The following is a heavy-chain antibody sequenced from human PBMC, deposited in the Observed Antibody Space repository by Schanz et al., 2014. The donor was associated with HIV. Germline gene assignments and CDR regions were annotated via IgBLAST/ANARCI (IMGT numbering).Heavy chain of an antibody. J-gene: IGHJ3*02. D-gene: IGHD3-22*01. CDR2: VNHSGDT. CDR3: ARIVPRYDSSGNYPDAFDI. Sequence: QVQLQQWGAGLLKPSETLSLTCAVYGGSVSGHYWSWIRQSPGKGLEWIAEVNHSGDTNYNPSLKRRVTISVDTSKNQFSLKLDSVTAADTAVYYCARIVPRYDSSGNYPDAFDIWGQGTLVTVSS. CDR1: GGSVSGHY. V-gene: IGHV4-34*01.